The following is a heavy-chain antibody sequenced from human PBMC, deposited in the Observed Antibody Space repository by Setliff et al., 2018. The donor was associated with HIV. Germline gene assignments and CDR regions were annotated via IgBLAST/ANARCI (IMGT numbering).Heavy chain of an antibody. D-gene: IGHD4-17*01. Sequence: PGGSLRLSCVASGFTFSISGMHWVRQAPGKGLEWVTYIEYDESNKRYADNVKGRFTISRGNSKNTLYLQMNSLRLEDTALYYCVKDIYGGHFYYFDYWGQGTLVTVSS. CDR2: IEYDESNK. J-gene: IGHJ4*02. V-gene: IGHV3-30*02. CDR1: GFTFSISG. CDR3: VKDIYGGHFYYFDY.